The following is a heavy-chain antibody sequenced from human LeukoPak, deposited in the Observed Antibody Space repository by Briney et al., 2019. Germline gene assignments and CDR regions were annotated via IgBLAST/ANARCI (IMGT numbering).Heavy chain of an antibody. D-gene: IGHD2-2*01. CDR3: ARDHINCSSTSCHYYYGMDV. Sequence: SETLSLTCTVSGGSISSYYWSWIRQPAGKGLEWIGRIYTSGSTNYNPSLKSRVTMSVDTSKNQFSLKLSSVTAADTAVYYCARDHINCSSTSCHYYYGMDVWGQGTTVTVSS. V-gene: IGHV4-4*07. CDR2: IYTSGST. J-gene: IGHJ6*02. CDR1: GGSISSYY.